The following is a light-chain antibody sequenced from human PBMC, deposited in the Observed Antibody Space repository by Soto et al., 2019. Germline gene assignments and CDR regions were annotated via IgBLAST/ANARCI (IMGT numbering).Light chain of an antibody. J-gene: IGLJ1*01. CDR1: SSDVGGYNY. Sequence: QSVLTQPASVSWSPGQSITISCTGTSSDVGGYNYVSWYQQHPGKAPKLMIYDVSNRPSGVSNRFSGSKSGNTASLTISGLQAEDEADYYCSSYTSSRYVFGTGTKVTVL. CDR2: DVS. V-gene: IGLV2-14*01. CDR3: SSYTSSRYV.